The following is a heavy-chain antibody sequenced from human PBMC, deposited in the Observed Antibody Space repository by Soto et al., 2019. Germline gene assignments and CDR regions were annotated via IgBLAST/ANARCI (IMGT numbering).Heavy chain of an antibody. Sequence: QVQLVQSGAEVKKPGSSVKVSCKASGGTFSKYVINWVRQAPGRGLEWMGGINPIFGTATYAQKFQGRVTITADKSTPTAYIEVSGLRTDATAVYYCARGWETVGSTTAFAYWGQGTLVTVSS. CDR3: ARGWETVGSTTAFAY. D-gene: IGHD1-26*01. CDR1: GGTFSKYV. V-gene: IGHV1-69*06. J-gene: IGHJ4*02. CDR2: INPIFGTA.